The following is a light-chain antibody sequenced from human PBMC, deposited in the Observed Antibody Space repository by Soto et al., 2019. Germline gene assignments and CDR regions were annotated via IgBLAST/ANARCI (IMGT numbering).Light chain of an antibody. CDR2: DAS. CDR1: QDIAHY. J-gene: IGKJ5*01. CDR3: QQYYYLPIT. Sequence: DIQMTQSPSSLAASLGRGVTIVFQASQDIAHYLNWYQQRPGKAPKLLIYDASNLHPGVPSRFSGSGSGTEFAFTISGLQPEDVATYYCQQYYYLPITFGQGTRLEI. V-gene: IGKV1-33*01.